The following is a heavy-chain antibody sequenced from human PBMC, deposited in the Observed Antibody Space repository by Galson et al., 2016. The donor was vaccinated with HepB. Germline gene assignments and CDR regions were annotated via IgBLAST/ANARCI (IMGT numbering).Heavy chain of an antibody. V-gene: IGHV3-74*01. J-gene: IGHJ4*02. D-gene: IGHD2-15*01. CDR2: INLDGSTT. CDR3: VSGYDAHAYGY. Sequence: SLRLSCAASGFTFTVYWMYWVRQAPGKGLVLVSHINLDGSTTTYADSVKGRFTISRDNARNTLDLQMDSLRAEDTAVYYCVSGYDAHAYGYWGQGTLVTVSS. CDR1: GFTFTVYW.